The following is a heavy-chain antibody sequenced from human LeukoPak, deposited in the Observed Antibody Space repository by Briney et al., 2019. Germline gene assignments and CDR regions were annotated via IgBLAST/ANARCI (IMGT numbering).Heavy chain of an antibody. J-gene: IGHJ3*02. V-gene: IGHV1-18*01. CDR2: ISAYNGNT. Sequence: GALVKVSCKASGYTFTSYGISWVRQAPGQGLEWMGWISAYNGNTNYAQKLQGRVTMTTDTSTSTAYMELRNLRSDDTAVYYCVRDRRYDSSGMDAFDIWGQGTMVTVSS. CDR3: VRDRRYDSSGMDAFDI. CDR1: GYTFTSYG. D-gene: IGHD3-22*01.